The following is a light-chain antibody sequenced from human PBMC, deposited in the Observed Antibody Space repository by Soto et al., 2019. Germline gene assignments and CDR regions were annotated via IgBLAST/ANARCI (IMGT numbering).Light chain of an antibody. Sequence: DNQMTHSPSSLSSSVGDRVTITCQASQDISNYLNWYQQKPGKAPKLLIYDASNLETGVPSRFSGSGSGTDFTFTISSLQPEDIATYYCQQYDNLPLTFGGGTKVDIK. V-gene: IGKV1-33*01. CDR2: DAS. CDR1: QDISNY. J-gene: IGKJ4*01. CDR3: QQYDNLPLT.